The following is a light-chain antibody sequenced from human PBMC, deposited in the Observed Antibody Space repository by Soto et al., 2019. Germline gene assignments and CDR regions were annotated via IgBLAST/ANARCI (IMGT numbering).Light chain of an antibody. CDR1: QSITIY. Sequence: DIQMTQSPSSLSASVGDRVTITCRASQSITIYLNWYQQKPGKAPKLLIYDASNLETGVPSRFSGSGSGTDFTFTISSLQPEDIATYYCQQYDNLPSFGQGTRLEIK. CDR2: DAS. V-gene: IGKV1-33*01. J-gene: IGKJ5*01. CDR3: QQYDNLPS.